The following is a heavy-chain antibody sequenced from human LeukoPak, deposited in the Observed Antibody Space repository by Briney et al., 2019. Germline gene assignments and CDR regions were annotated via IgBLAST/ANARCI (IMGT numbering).Heavy chain of an antibody. D-gene: IGHD5-12*01. CDR2: IYSSGST. CDR3: EGHGYGYSGSDDC. V-gene: IGHV4-4*07. CDR1: GGSISGYY. J-gene: IGHJ4*02. Sequence: SETLSLTCTVSGGSISGYYCSWVRQTAGKGLEWIGRIYSSGSTSYNPSLNSRVTISVDTSKNHCSLRLSSVTAADTAVYYCEGHGYGYSGSDDCWGQGTLVTVSS.